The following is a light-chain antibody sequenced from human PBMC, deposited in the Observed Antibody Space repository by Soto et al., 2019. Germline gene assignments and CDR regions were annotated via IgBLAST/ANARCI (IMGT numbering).Light chain of an antibody. V-gene: IGKV1-39*01. Sequence: DIQMTHSPSTLSASVGDRVTITFRASQSISSWLAWYRQKPGKAPKLLIYAASGLQSGVPSRFSGSGSGTDFTLTISSLQPEDFATYYCQQSYSTLWTFGQGTKVDIK. CDR2: AAS. CDR3: QQSYSTLWT. CDR1: QSISSW. J-gene: IGKJ1*01.